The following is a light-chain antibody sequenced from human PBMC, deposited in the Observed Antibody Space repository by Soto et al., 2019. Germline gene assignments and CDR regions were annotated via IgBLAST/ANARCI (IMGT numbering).Light chain of an antibody. Sequence: DIQMTQSPSSLSASVGDRVTITCRASQGISNYLAWYQQIPGKVPKLLISAASTLQSRVPSRFSGSGSGTDFTLTISSLQPEDIATYYCQKYTNVPAFGGGTKVDIK. CDR3: QKYTNVPA. J-gene: IGKJ4*01. V-gene: IGKV1-27*01. CDR1: QGISNY. CDR2: AAS.